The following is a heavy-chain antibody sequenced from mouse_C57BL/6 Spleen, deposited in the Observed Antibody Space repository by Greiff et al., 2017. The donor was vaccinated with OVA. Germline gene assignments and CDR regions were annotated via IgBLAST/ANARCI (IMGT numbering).Heavy chain of an antibody. J-gene: IGHJ1*03. CDR2: SRNKASDYTT. Sequence: EVKLVESGGGLVQPGRSLRLSCATSGFTFSDFYMEWVRQAPGKGLEWIAASRNKASDYTTEYSASVKGRLIVSRDTSQSILYLQMNALRAEDTAIDYCARDARYGGYFDVWGTGTTVTVSS. CDR1: GFTFSDFY. D-gene: IGHD2-14*01. V-gene: IGHV7-1*01. CDR3: ARDARYGGYFDV.